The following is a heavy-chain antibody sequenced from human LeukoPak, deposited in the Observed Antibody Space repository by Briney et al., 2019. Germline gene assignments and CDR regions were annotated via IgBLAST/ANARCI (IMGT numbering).Heavy chain of an antibody. D-gene: IGHD3-16*01. Sequence: GRSLRLSCAASGFTFSSYAMPWVRQAPGKGLEWVAVISYDGSNKYYADSVKGRFTISRDNSKNTLYLQMNSLRAEDTAVYYCARDRLMDIWGQGTMVTVSS. J-gene: IGHJ3*02. CDR2: ISYDGSNK. CDR1: GFTFSSYA. CDR3: ARDRLMDI. V-gene: IGHV3-30-3*01.